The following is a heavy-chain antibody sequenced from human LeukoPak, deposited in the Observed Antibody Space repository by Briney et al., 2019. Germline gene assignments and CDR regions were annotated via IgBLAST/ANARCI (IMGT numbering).Heavy chain of an antibody. V-gene: IGHV1-18*01. CDR1: GYTFTSYG. D-gene: IGHD3-22*01. CDR3: ARGPHERSGYPDD. J-gene: IGHJ4*02. CDR2: ISAYNGNT. Sequence: ASVKVSCKASGYTFTSYGSSWVRQAPGQGREGVGWISAYNGNTNYAQKLQGRVTITTDKSTSIASVELRSLRSDDTAVHYCARGPHERSGYPDDWGQGPLVTVSS.